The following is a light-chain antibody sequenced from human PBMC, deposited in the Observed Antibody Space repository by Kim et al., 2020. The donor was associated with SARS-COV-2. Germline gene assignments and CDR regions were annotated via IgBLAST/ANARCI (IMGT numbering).Light chain of an antibody. Sequence: QPVLTQSPSASASLGASVKLTCTLSSGHSRYGIAWHQQQPEKGPRYLMKVNSDGSHSKGDGIPDRFSGSSSGAERYLTISSLQSEDEADYYCQTWDTAIRVFGGGTQLTVL. J-gene: IGLJ3*02. CDR1: SGHSRYG. CDR2: VNSDGSH. V-gene: IGLV4-69*01. CDR3: QTWDTAIRV.